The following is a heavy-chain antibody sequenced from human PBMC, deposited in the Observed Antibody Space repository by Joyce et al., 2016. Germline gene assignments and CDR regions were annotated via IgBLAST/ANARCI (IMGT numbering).Heavy chain of an antibody. CDR1: GFGFGGYG. D-gene: IGHD3/OR15-3a*01. J-gene: IGHJ4*02. V-gene: IGHV3-30-3*01. Sequence: QVQLVESGGGVVQPGTSLRLSCAASGFGFGGYGMVWVRQPQGKGLEWVALISHHGSNEYYADSVRGRFTSSRDNSKNTLYLQLTSLRVEDTAIYYCARERDWALDYWGQGSLVTVSS. CDR2: ISHHGSNE. CDR3: ARERDWALDY.